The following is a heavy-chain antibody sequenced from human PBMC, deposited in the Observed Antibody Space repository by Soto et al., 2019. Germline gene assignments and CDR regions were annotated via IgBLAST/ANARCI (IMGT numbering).Heavy chain of an antibody. Sequence: GLEWMGWINPNSGGTVYAQNFQDRVTMTSDTSISTAFMEVSSLTSDDTAVYYCARAPLSRGPPLYYYYYGMDVWGQGTSVTVSS. CDR2: INPNSGGT. D-gene: IGHD2-15*01. V-gene: IGHV1-2*02. J-gene: IGHJ6*02. CDR3: ARAPLSRGPPLYYYYYGMDV.